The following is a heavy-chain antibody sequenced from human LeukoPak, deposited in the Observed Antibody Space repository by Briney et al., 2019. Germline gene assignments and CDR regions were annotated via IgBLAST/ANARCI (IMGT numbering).Heavy chain of an antibody. CDR3: TRDLLGFATTPLSD. V-gene: IGHV1-2*02. D-gene: IGHD4-17*01. CDR1: VYTFTNYY. CDR2: INPNRGDT. J-gene: IGHJ4*02. Sequence: ASVRVSCKASVYTFTNYYMHWVRQAPGHGLEWMGWINPNRGDTNYAQKFQGRVTMTRDTSITTAFMELTRLTSDDTAVYYCTRDLLGFATTPLSDWGQGTLVTVS.